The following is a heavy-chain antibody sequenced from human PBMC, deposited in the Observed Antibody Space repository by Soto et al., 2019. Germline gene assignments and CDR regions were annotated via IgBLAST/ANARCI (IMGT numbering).Heavy chain of an antibody. V-gene: IGHV4-59*01. D-gene: IGHD3-10*01. CDR1: GGSISSYY. CDR2: ITYSGST. CDR3: ARSGGRYFQH. J-gene: IGHJ1*01. Sequence: QVQLQESGPGLVKPSETLSLTCTVSGGSISSYYWSWIRQPPGKGLEWIGYITYSGSTNYNPSLKSRAAISVDASKNQFSLKPSSVIDADTAAYYCARSGGRYFQHWGQGTLVTDSS.